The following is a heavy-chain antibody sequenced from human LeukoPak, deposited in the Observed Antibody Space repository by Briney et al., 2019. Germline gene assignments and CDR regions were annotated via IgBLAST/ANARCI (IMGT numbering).Heavy chain of an antibody. J-gene: IGHJ4*02. D-gene: IGHD3-10*01. CDR1: GYKFNAYW. V-gene: IGHV5-51*01. Sequence: GESLKISCKGSGYKFNAYWIAWVRQMPGKGLEWMGIIYPDDSDTRYSPSFQGQVTVSADKSISTAYLQWSSLKASDTAMYYCARHLPYGSGSYYSDYWGQGTLVTVSS. CDR3: ARHLPYGSGSYYSDY. CDR2: IYPDDSDT.